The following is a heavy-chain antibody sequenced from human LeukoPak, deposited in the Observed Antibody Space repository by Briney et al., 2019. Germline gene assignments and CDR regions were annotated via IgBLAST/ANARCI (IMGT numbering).Heavy chain of an antibody. Sequence: SQTLSLTCTVSGYSISSGYYWGWIRQPPGKGLEWIGNIYPSGTTYYNPSLKTRVTISVDTSKNQFSLKLSSVTAADTAVYYCAREDFSGSGSYYNLWGQGTLVTVSS. D-gene: IGHD3-10*01. CDR2: IYPSGTT. J-gene: IGHJ4*02. CDR3: AREDFSGSGSYYNL. CDR1: GYSISSGYY. V-gene: IGHV4-38-2*02.